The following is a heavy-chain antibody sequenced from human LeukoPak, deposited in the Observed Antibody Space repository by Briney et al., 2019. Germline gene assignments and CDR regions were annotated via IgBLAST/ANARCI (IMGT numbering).Heavy chain of an antibody. CDR1: GGSISSSSYY. V-gene: IGHV4-39*07. D-gene: IGHD6-19*01. CDR2: IYYSGST. J-gene: IGHJ4*02. CDR3: ARDPQGSSGWYIGDY. Sequence: SETLSLTCTVSGGSISSSSYYWGWIRQPPGKGLEWTGSIYYSGSTYYNPSLKSRVTISVDTSKNQFSLKLSSVTAADTAVYYCARDPQGSSGWYIGDYWGQGTLVTVSS.